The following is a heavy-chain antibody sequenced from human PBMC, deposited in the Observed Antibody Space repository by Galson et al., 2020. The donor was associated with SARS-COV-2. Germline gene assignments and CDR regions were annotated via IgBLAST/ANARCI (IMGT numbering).Heavy chain of an antibody. Sequence: GESLKISCDASGFTFFSAYALHWVRQAPGEGLEWVAVISYDGRDKYYADSVKGRFTISRDNSRTTLYLQMNSLRGDDTAVYYCARAGGLRLPLDIWGQGTMVTVSS. V-gene: IGHV3-30*04. J-gene: IGHJ3*02. CDR2: ISYDGRDK. D-gene: IGHD4-17*01. CDR3: ARAGGLRLPLDI. CDR1: GFTFFSAYA.